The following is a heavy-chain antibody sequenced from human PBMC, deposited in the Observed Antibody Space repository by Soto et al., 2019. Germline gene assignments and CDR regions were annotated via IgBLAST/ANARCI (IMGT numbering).Heavy chain of an antibody. J-gene: IGHJ4*02. V-gene: IGHV3-23*01. D-gene: IGHD3-3*01. CDR3: AKVVEYYDFWSGYYVDY. CDR1: GFTFSSYV. Sequence: EVQLLESGGGLVQPGGSLRLSCAASGFTFSSYVMSWVRQAPGKGLEWVSAISGSGGSTYYADSVKGRFTISRDNSKNTLYLQMNSLRAEDTAVYYCAKVVEYYDFWSGYYVDYWGQGTLVTVSS. CDR2: ISGSGGST.